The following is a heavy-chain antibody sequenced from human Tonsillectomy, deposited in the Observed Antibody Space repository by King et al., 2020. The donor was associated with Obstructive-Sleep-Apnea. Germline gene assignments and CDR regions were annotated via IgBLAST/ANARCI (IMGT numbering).Heavy chain of an antibody. CDR2: IYYSGST. J-gene: IGHJ4*02. D-gene: IGHD3-10*01. CDR3: AREEYYYGSGSYYVDY. Sequence: HVPLQESGPGLVKPSETLSLTCTVSGGSVSSGSYYWSWIRQPPGKGLEWIGYIYYSGSTNYNPSLKSRVTISVDTSKNQFSLKLSSVTAADTAVYYCAREEYYYGSGSYYVDYWGQGTLVTVSS. CDR1: GGSVSSGSYY. V-gene: IGHV4-61*01.